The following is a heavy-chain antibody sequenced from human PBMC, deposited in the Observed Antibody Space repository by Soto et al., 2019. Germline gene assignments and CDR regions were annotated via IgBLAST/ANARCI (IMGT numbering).Heavy chain of an antibody. CDR2: IYYSGST. J-gene: IGHJ5*02. D-gene: IGHD3-10*01. V-gene: IGHV4-39*01. Sequence: SETLSLTCTVSGGSISSSSYYWSWIRQPPGKGLEWIGSIYYSGSTYYNPSLKSRVTISVDTSKNQFSLKLSSVTAADTAVYYCARLKYGSGSYQTHNNWFDPWGQGNLVTFSS. CDR1: GGSISSSSYY. CDR3: ARLKYGSGSYQTHNNWFDP.